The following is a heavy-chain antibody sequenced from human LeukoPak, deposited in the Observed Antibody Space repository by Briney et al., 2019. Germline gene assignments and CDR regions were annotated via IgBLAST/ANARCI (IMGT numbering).Heavy chain of an antibody. Sequence: GGSLRLSCAASGFTFSSYWMSWVRQAPGKGLEWVSAISGSGGSTYYADSVKGRFTISRDNSKNTLYLQMNSLRAEDTAVYYCAKAPFAYCGGDCYGDYWGQGTLVTVSS. V-gene: IGHV3-23*01. D-gene: IGHD2-21*01. CDR1: GFTFSSYW. CDR3: AKAPFAYCGGDCYGDY. CDR2: ISGSGGST. J-gene: IGHJ4*02.